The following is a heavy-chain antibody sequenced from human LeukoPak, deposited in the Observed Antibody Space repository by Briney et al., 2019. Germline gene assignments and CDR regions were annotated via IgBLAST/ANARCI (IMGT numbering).Heavy chain of an antibody. CDR1: GFTFDDYA. D-gene: IGHD1-26*01. J-gene: IGHJ3*02. Sequence: PGGSLRLSCAASGFTFDDYAMHWVRQAPGKGLEWVSGISWNSGSIGYADSVKGRFTISRDNAKNSLYLQMNSLRAEDTALYYRAKDSGQVGAVGAFDIWGQGTMVTVSS. CDR2: ISWNSGSI. CDR3: AKDSGQVGAVGAFDI. V-gene: IGHV3-9*01.